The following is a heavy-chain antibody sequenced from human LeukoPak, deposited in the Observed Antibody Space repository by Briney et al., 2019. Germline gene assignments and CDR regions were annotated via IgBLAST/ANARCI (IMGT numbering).Heavy chain of an antibody. V-gene: IGHV3-15*07. CDR3: TTDRQQESMVPYYCGMDV. D-gene: IGHD3-10*01. Sequence: GGSLRLSCAASGFTFSNAWMNWVRQAPGKGLEWVGRIKSKTDGGTTDYVAPVKGRFTISRDDSKNTLYLQMNSLKTEDTAVYYCTTDRQQESMVPYYCGMDVWGQGTTVTVSS. CDR1: GFTFSNAW. CDR2: IKSKTDGGTT. J-gene: IGHJ6*02.